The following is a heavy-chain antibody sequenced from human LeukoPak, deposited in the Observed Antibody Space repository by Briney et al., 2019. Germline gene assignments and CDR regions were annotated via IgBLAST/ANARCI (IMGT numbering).Heavy chain of an antibody. CDR3: ARQYSSGWPWFDP. CDR1: GDSISSGGYY. CDR2: RYYSGST. V-gene: IGHV4-39*01. Sequence: SETLSLTCTVSGDSISSGGYYWGWIRQPPGKGLEWIASRYYSGSTYCNPSLKSRVTMSADTPKNQFSLKLSSVTAADAAVYYCARQYSSGWPWFDPWGQGTLVTVSS. D-gene: IGHD6-19*01. J-gene: IGHJ5*02.